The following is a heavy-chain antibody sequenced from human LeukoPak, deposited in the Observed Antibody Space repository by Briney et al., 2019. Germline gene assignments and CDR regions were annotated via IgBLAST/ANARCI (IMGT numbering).Heavy chain of an antibody. Sequence: GGSLRLSCAASGFGFRNYWMTWVRQAPGKGPEWVANINPDGSEKSYADSVKGCFTISRDNAKTSLYLQMNSLTVEDTAVYYCARGHYGMDVWGQETTVTVSS. CDR2: INPDGSEK. V-gene: IGHV3-7*01. CDR1: GFGFRNYW. J-gene: IGHJ6*02. CDR3: ARGHYGMDV.